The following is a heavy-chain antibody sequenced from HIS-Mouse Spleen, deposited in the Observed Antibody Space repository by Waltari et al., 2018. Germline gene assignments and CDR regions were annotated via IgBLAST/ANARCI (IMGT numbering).Heavy chain of an antibody. V-gene: IGHV4-39*07. CDR3: AREIPYSSSWYDWYFDL. CDR2: IYYSWST. CDR1: GGPIRTSSYY. D-gene: IGHD6-13*01. J-gene: IGHJ2*01. Sequence: QLQLQESGPGLVQPSETLSLPCTASGGPIRTSSYYWGWVRQPPGKGLEWIGSIYYSWSTYYNPSLKSRVTISVDTSKNQFSLKLSSVTAADTAVYYCAREIPYSSSWYDWYFDLWGRGTLVTVSS.